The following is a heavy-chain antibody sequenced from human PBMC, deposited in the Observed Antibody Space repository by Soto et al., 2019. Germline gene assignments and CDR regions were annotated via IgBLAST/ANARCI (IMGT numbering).Heavy chain of an antibody. CDR3: ARDPKLYYDSFLFDY. CDR2: ISNAGIYI. CDR1: GFTFNTYS. V-gene: IGHV3-21*01. D-gene: IGHD3-22*01. Sequence: GGSLRLSCAASGFTFNTYSMTWVRQAPGKGPEWVSSISNAGIYIYYADSVKGRFTISRDNAKNSLYLQMNSLRAEDTAVYYCARDPKLYYDSFLFDYWGQGTLVTVSS. J-gene: IGHJ4*02.